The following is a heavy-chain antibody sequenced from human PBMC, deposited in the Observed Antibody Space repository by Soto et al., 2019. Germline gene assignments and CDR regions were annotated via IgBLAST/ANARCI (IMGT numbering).Heavy chain of an antibody. CDR3: ARESSRSELAY. CDR2: IDTSGSA. J-gene: IGHJ4*02. V-gene: IGHV4-4*07. CDR1: GGSMYSYY. D-gene: IGHD3-10*01. Sequence: QVQLQESGPGLVKPSETLSLTCTVSGGSMYSYYWTWIRQPAGKGLEWIGHIDTSGSASHNPSLRSRVTMSLDTSKNEFSLKLNSVPAADAAVYCCARESSRSELAYWGQGTLVTVSA.